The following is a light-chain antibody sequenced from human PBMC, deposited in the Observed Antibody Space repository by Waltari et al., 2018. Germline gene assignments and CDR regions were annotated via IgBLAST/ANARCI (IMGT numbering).Light chain of an antibody. CDR3: QQSYSTPPYT. V-gene: IGKV1-39*01. Sequence: DIQMTQSPSSLSASVGDRATITCRASQSISSYLNWYQQKPGKAPKLLIYAASSLQSGVPLRFSGSGSGTDFTLTISSLQPEDFATYYCQQSYSTPPYTFGQGTKLEIK. CDR2: AAS. J-gene: IGKJ2*01. CDR1: QSISSY.